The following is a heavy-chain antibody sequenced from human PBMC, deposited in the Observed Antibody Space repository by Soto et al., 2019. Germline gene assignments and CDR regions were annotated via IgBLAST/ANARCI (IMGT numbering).Heavy chain of an antibody. CDR3: ARQGPYGDFDY. D-gene: IGHD4-17*01. J-gene: IGHJ4*02. CDR1: GGSISSYY. CDR2: IYYSGGT. V-gene: IGHV4-59*01. Sequence: SETLSLTCTVSGGSISSYYWSWIRQPPGKGLEWIGYIYYSGGTNYNPSLKSRVTISVDTSKNQFSLKLSSVTAADTAVYYCARQGPYGDFDYWGQGTLVTVSS.